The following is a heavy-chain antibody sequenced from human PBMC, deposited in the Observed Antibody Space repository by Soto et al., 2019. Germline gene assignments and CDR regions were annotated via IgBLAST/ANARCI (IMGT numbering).Heavy chain of an antibody. CDR3: ARDPLSYGDYAQTYWYFDL. CDR1: GFTFDDYA. V-gene: IGHV3-7*01. D-gene: IGHD4-17*01. J-gene: IGHJ2*01. Sequence: EVQLVESGGGLVQPGRSLRLSCEASGFTFDDYAMHWVRQAPGKGLEWVASISQDGTDTDYVDSVKGRFAISRDNPKNSLYLQMNSLRADDTAVYYCARDPLSYGDYAQTYWYFDLWGRGTRVTVSS. CDR2: ISQDGTDT.